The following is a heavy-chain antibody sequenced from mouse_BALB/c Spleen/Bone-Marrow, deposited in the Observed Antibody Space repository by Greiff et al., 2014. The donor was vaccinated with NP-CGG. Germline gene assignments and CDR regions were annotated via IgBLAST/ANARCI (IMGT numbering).Heavy chain of an antibody. CDR3: VRGGGDGYYNWYFDV. Sequence: QVHVKQSGPGLVAPSQSLSITCTVSRFSLTSYGVHWVRQPPGKGLEWLGVIWAGGSTNYNSALMSRLSISKDNSKSQVFLKMNSLQTDDKAMYYCVRGGGDGYYNWYFDVWGAGTTVTVSS. J-gene: IGHJ1*01. CDR1: RFSLTSYG. CDR2: IWAGGST. D-gene: IGHD2-3*01. V-gene: IGHV2-9*02.